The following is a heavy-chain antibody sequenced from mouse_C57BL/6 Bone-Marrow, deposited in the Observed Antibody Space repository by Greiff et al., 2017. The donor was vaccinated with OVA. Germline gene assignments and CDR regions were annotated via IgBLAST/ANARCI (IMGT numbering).Heavy chain of an antibody. CDR1: GYTFTSYW. V-gene: IGHV1-52*01. D-gene: IGHD1-1*01. J-gene: IGHJ4*01. Sequence: QVQLQQPGAELVRPGSSVKLSCKASGYTFTSYWMHWVKQRPIQGLEWIGNIDPSDSETHYNQKFKDKATLTVDKSSSTAYMQLSRLTSEDSAVYYCARAYGTRTDYAMDYWGQGTSVTVSS. CDR2: IDPSDSET. CDR3: ARAYGTRTDYAMDY.